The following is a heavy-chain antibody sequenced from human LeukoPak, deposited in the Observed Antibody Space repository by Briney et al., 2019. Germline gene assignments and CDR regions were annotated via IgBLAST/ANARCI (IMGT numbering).Heavy chain of an antibody. V-gene: IGHV4-4*07. CDR2: IYTSGST. CDR3: ARERDYYDSSGYGCYFDY. J-gene: IGHJ4*02. Sequence: SETLSLTCAVYGGSFSSYYWSWIRQPAGKGLEWIGRIYTSGSTNYNPSLKSRVTMSVDTSKNQFSLKLSSVTAADTAVYYCARERDYYDSSGYGCYFDYWGQGTLVTVSS. CDR1: GGSFSSYY. D-gene: IGHD3-22*01.